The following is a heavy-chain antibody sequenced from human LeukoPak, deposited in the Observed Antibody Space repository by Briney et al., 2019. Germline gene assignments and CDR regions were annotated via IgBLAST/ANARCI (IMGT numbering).Heavy chain of an antibody. D-gene: IGHD1-26*01. CDR2: INPNSGGT. Sequence: GASVKVSCKASGYTFTGYYMHWVRQAPGQGLEWMGWINPNSGGTIYAQKFQGRVTMTRDTSISTAYMELSRLRSDDTAVYYCARDRYSGSYQPFDYWGQGTLVTVSS. J-gene: IGHJ4*02. CDR1: GYTFTGYY. V-gene: IGHV1-2*02. CDR3: ARDRYSGSYQPFDY.